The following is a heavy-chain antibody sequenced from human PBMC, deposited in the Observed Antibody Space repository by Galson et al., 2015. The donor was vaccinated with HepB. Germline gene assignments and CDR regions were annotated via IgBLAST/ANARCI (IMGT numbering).Heavy chain of an antibody. J-gene: IGHJ6*03. CDR2: IIPIFGTA. Sequence: SVKVSCKASGGTFSSYVISWVRQAPGQGLEWMGGIIPIFGTANYAQTFQGRVTITADDSTTTVYMELSSLRSEDTAVYYCARGVTTSDYYYYYYMDVWGIGTTVTVSS. V-gene: IGHV1-69*13. D-gene: IGHD4-11*01. CDR1: GGTFSSYV. CDR3: ARGVTTSDYYYYYYMDV.